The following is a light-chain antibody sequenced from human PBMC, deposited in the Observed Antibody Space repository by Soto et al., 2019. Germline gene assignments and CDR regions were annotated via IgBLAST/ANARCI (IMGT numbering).Light chain of an antibody. CDR3: CSYAGSSTFPYV. J-gene: IGLJ1*01. Sequence: QSALTQPASVSGSPGQSITISCTGTRSDVGSYNLVSWYQQHPGKAPKLMIYEGSKRPSGVSNRFSGSKSGNTASLTISGLQAEDEADYYCCSYAGSSTFPYVFGTGTKVTV. V-gene: IGLV2-23*03. CDR2: EGS. CDR1: RSDVGSYNL.